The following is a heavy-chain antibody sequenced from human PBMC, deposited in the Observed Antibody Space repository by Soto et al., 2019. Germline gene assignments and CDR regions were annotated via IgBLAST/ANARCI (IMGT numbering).Heavy chain of an antibody. J-gene: IGHJ6*02. D-gene: IGHD3-10*01. CDR3: ARRLGTMVRGLINCYYGMDV. CDR2: IGTAGDT. V-gene: IGHV3-13*04. Sequence: PGGSLRLSCAASGFTFSSYDMHWVRQATGKGLEWVSAIGTAGDTYYPGSVKGRFTISRENAKNSLYLQMNSLRAGDTAVYYCARRLGTMVRGLINCYYGMDVWGQGTTVTVSS. CDR1: GFTFSSYD.